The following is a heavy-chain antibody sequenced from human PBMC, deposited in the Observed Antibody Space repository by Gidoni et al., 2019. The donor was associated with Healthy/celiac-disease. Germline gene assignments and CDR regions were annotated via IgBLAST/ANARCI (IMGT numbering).Heavy chain of an antibody. CDR2: ISSSSSYI. CDR1: AFTFSSYS. Sequence: EVQLVESGGGLVKPGGSLRLSCAASAFTFSSYSMNWVRQAPGKGLEWVSSISSSSSYIYYADSVKGRFTISRDNAKNSLYLQMNSLRAEDAAVYYCARSLMTTVTSFDYWGQGTLVTVSS. V-gene: IGHV3-21*01. J-gene: IGHJ4*02. CDR3: ARSLMTTVTSFDY. D-gene: IGHD4-17*01.